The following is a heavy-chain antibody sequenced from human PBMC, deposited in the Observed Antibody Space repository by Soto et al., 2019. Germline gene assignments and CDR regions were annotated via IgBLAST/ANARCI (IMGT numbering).Heavy chain of an antibody. Sequence: EVQLLESGGGLVQPGGSLRLSCAASGFTFSSYAMSWVRQAPGKGLEWVSAIRGSGGSTYYADAVKGRFNIYRDNSKNTLYLQSNSLRPEDMAVYYCAKGGDSSSWAYYFDYWGQGTLVTVSS. CDR1: GFTFSSYA. CDR2: IRGSGGST. CDR3: AKGGDSSSWAYYFDY. J-gene: IGHJ4*02. D-gene: IGHD6-13*01. V-gene: IGHV3-23*01.